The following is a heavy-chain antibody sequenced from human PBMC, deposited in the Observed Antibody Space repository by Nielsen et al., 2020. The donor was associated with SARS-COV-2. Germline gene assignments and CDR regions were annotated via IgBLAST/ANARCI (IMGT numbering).Heavy chain of an antibody. J-gene: IGHJ4*02. V-gene: IGHV1-18*04. Sequence: ASVKVSCKGSGFTFSRHDHGITWVRQAPGQGLEWMGWVSAYNGNTNNAQKFQGRVTMTIDTSTGTAYVELRSLRSDDTAVYYCATGLGSGYYNYWGQGSLVTVSS. CDR2: VSAYNGNT. CDR1: GFTFSRHD. D-gene: IGHD6-25*01. CDR3: ATGLGSGYYNY.